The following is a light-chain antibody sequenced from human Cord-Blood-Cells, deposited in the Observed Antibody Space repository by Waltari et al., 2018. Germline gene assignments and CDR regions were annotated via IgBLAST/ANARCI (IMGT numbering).Light chain of an antibody. V-gene: IGKV1-39*01. CDR2: AAS. Sequence: DIQMTQSPSSLSASVGDRVTITYRASQSIRSYLNWYQRKPGKAPKLLIYAASSLQSGVPSRFRGSGSGRYLTHTMSSLQPEEFATSDCQQGDSTACTFGQGTKL. CDR1: QSIRSY. J-gene: IGKJ2*02. CDR3: QQGDSTACT.